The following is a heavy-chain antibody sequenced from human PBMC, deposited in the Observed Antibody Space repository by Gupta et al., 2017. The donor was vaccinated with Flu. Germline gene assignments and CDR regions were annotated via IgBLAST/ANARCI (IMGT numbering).Heavy chain of an antibody. CDR3: ARGGASSKFFEL. Sequence: EQLQESRPRPVMPSETLSLTSIVSGASVCSYYWSWIRQPPGKGLEWIGFIYYSRSTNYNPSLKSRVTMLRDTSKNQFSLKLSSVTAADTAVYYCARGGASSKFFELWGRGTRVTVSS. D-gene: IGHD2-21*01. CDR1: GASVCSYY. J-gene: IGHJ2*01. V-gene: IGHV4-59*02. CDR2: IYYSRST.